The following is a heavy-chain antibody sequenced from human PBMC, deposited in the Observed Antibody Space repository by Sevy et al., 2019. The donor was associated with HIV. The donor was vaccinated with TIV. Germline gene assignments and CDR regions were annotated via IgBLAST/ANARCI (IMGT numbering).Heavy chain of an antibody. CDR2: IYYSGST. Sequence: SETLSLTCTVSGGSISSSSYYWGWIRQPPGKGLEWIGSIYYSGSTYYNPSLKSRVTISVDTSKNQFSLKLSSVTAADTAVYYCARAYGSGSGYYYYGMDVWGQGTTVTASS. V-gene: IGHV4-39*01. CDR1: GGSISSSSYY. CDR3: ARAYGSGSGYYYYGMDV. D-gene: IGHD3-10*01. J-gene: IGHJ6*02.